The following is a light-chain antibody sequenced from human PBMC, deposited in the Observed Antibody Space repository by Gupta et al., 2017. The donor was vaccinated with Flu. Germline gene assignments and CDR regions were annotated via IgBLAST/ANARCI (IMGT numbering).Light chain of an antibody. CDR1: SSDVGSYDL. Sequence: HSAVTQPPSAVGAPGQSSNISCPGTSSDVGSYDLVSWYQHLPGKAPKLMVYEGSKRPSGVSNRFSGSKSGNSASLTISGLQADDEADYYCCSFAGISNNYVFGTGTKVTVL. CDR3: CSFAGISNNYV. V-gene: IGLV2-23*01. CDR2: EGS. J-gene: IGLJ1*01.